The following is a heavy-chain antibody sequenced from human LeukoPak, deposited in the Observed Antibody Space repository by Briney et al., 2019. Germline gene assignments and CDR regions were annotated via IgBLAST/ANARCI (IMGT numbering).Heavy chain of an antibody. Sequence: GGSLRLSCTASGFTFSNYAVHWVRQAPGKGLEWVAVISYDGSNKYYADSVKGRFTISRDNSKNTLYLQMNSLRVEDTAVYYCARDFSAYVGSHHGMDVWGGQGTTVTVSS. V-gene: IGHV3-30-3*01. J-gene: IGHJ6*01. CDR2: ISYDGSNK. D-gene: IGHD5-12*01. CDR3: ARDFSAYVGSHHGMDV. CDR1: GFTFSNYA.